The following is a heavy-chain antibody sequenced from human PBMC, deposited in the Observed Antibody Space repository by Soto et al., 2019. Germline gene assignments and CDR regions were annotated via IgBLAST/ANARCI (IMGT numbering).Heavy chain of an antibody. V-gene: IGHV1-69*13. CDR1: GGTFSSYA. D-gene: IGHD1-26*01. CDR2: IIPIFGTA. CDR3: AGSGSYYYYGMDV. Sequence: ASVKVSCKASGGTFSSYAISWLRQAPGQGLEWMGGIIPIFGTANYAQKFQGRVTITADESTSTAYMELSSLRSEDTAVYYCAGSGSYYYYGMDVWGQGTTVTVSS. J-gene: IGHJ6*02.